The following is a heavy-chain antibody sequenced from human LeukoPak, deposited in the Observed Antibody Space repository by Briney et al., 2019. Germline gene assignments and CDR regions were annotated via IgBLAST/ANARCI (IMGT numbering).Heavy chain of an antibody. Sequence: GASVKVSCKVSGYTLTELSMHWVRQAPGKGLGWMGGFDPEDGETIYAQKFQGRVTMTEDTSTDTAYMELSSLRSEDTAVYYCATVYGSIAAAGTRDYYGMDVWGKGTTVTVPS. CDR2: FDPEDGET. CDR1: GYTLTELS. V-gene: IGHV1-24*01. D-gene: IGHD6-13*01. J-gene: IGHJ6*04. CDR3: ATVYGSIAAAGTRDYYGMDV.